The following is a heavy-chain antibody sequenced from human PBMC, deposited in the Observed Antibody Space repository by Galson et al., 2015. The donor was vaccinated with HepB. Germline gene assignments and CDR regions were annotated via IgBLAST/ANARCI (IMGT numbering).Heavy chain of an antibody. D-gene: IGHD4-23*01. CDR3: ANLHGGGY. CDR2: SSGNSKSI. Sequence: ALRLAYEGEKGTFSRSRLSGVGQAPGAGRVGVAYSSGNSKSIKDADAVKGRFTISKYNATNSLFLQMNSLSAEAKAVFYCANLHGGGYWGQGTLVTVSS. CDR1: KGTFSRSR. V-gene: IGHV3-48*04. J-gene: IGHJ4*02.